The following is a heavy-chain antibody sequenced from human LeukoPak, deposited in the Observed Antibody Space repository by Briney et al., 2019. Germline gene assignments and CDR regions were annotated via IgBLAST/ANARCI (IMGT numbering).Heavy chain of an antibody. V-gene: IGHV4-59*01. CDR1: GGSISSYY. D-gene: IGHD6-13*01. Sequence: SETLSLTCTVSGGSISSYYWSWIRQPPGKGLEYIGYIYYSGSTNYNPSLKSRVTISVDTSKNQFSLKLSSVTAADTAVYYCARGDSRKNAFDIWGQGTMVTVSS. J-gene: IGHJ3*02. CDR3: ARGDSRKNAFDI. CDR2: IYYSGST.